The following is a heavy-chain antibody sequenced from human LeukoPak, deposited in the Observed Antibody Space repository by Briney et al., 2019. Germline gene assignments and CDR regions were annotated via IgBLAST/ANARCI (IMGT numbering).Heavy chain of an antibody. J-gene: IGHJ4*02. CDR3: ARDSVGYYDILTGYYYPSRFDY. CDR1: GYTFTSYG. V-gene: IGHV1-18*04. CDR2: ISAYNGNT. D-gene: IGHD3-9*01. Sequence: GASVKVSCKASGYTFTSYGISWVRQAPGQGVEWMGWISAYNGNTNYAQKLQGRVTMTTDTSTSTAYMELRSLRSDDTAVYYCARDSVGYYDILTGYYYPSRFDYWGQGTLVTVSS.